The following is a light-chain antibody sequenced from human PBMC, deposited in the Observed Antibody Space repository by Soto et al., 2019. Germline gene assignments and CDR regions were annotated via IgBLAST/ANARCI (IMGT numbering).Light chain of an antibody. J-gene: IGLJ2*01. CDR2: EDT. CDR3: SSYAGFNV. V-gene: IGLV2-23*01. CDR1: SNDIGNSNL. Sequence: QSVLTQPASVSGSPGQSITISCTGTSNDIGNSNLVSWYQQHPDRAPKLLIYEDTKRPSGISDRFSGSTSGNTASLTISGLRAEDGAIYHCSSYAGFNVFGAGTQLTVL.